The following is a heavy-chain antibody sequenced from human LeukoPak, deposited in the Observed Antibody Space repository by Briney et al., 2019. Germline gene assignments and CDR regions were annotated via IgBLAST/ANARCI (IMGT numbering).Heavy chain of an antibody. Sequence: SETLSLTCAVYGGSFSGYYWSWIRQPPGKGLEWIGEINHSGSTNYNPSLKSRVTISVDTSKNQFSLKLSSVTAADTAVYYCASGLPTDCNGGSCYLNWFDPWGQGTLVTVSS. CDR2: INHSGST. J-gene: IGHJ5*02. V-gene: IGHV4-34*01. CDR3: ASGLPTDCNGGSCYLNWFDP. CDR1: GGSFSGYY. D-gene: IGHD2-15*01.